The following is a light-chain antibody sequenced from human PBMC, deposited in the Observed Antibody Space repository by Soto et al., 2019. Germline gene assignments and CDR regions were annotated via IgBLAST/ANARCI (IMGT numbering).Light chain of an antibody. CDR1: SSNIGKNY. CDR3: ATWDSSLRDVV. CDR2: DND. J-gene: IGLJ2*01. Sequence: QSLLTQPPSASAAPGQKVTISCSGTSSNIGKNYVSWYQQFPGAAPKLLIYDNDQRPSGIPGRSSGTKSGTSASLDITVLQDGEDDDYCCATWDSSLRDVVFGGGTKLTVL. V-gene: IGLV1-51*01.